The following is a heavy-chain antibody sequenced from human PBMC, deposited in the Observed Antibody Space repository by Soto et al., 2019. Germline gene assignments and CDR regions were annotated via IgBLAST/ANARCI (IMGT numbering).Heavy chain of an antibody. J-gene: IGHJ4*02. D-gene: IGHD3-22*01. CDR3: TTEHYYYDSSGYYLGPEPVDY. CDR2: IKSKTDGGTT. Sequence: GGSLRLSCAASGFTFSNAWMNWVRQAPGKGLEWVGRIKSKTDGGTTDYAAPVKGRFTISRDDSKNTLYLQMNSLKTEDTAVYYCTTEHYYYDSSGYYLGPEPVDYWGQGTLVTVSS. V-gene: IGHV3-15*07. CDR1: GFTFSNAW.